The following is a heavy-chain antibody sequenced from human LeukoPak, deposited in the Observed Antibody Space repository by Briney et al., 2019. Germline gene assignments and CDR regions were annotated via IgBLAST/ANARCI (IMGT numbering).Heavy chain of an antibody. J-gene: IGHJ3*02. CDR2: TYYRSKWYN. CDR1: GDNVSSNSAA. Sequence: PSQTLSLTCAISGDNVSSNSAAWNWIRQSPSGGLEWLGRTYYRSKWYNDYAVSVKSRITINPDTSKNQFSLQLNSVTLEDTAVYYCVRGGQGDGYSADDAFDIWGQGTMVTVSS. CDR3: VRGGQGDGYSADDAFDI. V-gene: IGHV6-1*01. D-gene: IGHD5-24*01.